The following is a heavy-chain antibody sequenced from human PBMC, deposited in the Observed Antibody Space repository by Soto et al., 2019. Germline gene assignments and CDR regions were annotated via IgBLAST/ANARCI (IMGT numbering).Heavy chain of an antibody. J-gene: IGHJ4*02. V-gene: IGHV3-74*01. D-gene: IGHD1-1*01. CDR1: GFTFSAYW. CDR3: ARGPRVSSTGTGAH. Sequence: PGGSLILSCAVYGFTFSAYWMHWVRQVPGKGLTWVSRISDDGSTATYADSVKGRFVISRDNAKNSLYLEMNTLRADDSGLYYCARGPRVSSTGTGAHWGRGTLVTVSS. CDR2: ISDDGSTA.